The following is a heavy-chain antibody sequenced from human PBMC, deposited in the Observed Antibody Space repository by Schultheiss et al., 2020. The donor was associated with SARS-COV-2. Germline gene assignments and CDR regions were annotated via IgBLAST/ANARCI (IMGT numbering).Heavy chain of an antibody. J-gene: IGHJ4*02. CDR1: GFTFSTYW. Sequence: GGSLRLSCAGSGFTFSTYWMSWVRQAPGKGLEWVAVIWYDGSNIYYADSVKGRFTISRDNSKNTLYLQMNSLRAEDTAVYYCASGGSGSSWPGSGFEFSDYWGQGTLVTVSS. CDR2: IWYDGSNI. V-gene: IGHV3-33*08. D-gene: IGHD6-13*01. CDR3: ASGGSGSSWPGSGFEFSDY.